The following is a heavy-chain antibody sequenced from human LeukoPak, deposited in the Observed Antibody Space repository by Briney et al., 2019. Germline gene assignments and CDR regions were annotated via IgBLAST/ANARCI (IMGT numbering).Heavy chain of an antibody. D-gene: IGHD3-22*01. CDR3: ARDYYDSSGYFYPNAFDI. V-gene: IGHV3-48*02. CDR1: GFTFSTYS. CDR2: ISSSSRTI. Sequence: TGRSLRLSCAASGFTFSTYSMNWVSQAPGEGLEWISYISSSSRTIYYADSVKGRFTISSDNAKNSLYLQMNSLRDEDTAVYYCARDYYDSSGYFYPNAFDIWGQGTMVTVSS. J-gene: IGHJ3*02.